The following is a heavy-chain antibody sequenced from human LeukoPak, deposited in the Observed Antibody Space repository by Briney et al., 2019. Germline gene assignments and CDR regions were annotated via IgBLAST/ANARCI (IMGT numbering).Heavy chain of an antibody. V-gene: IGHV1-2*02. CDR3: ARSRGYCTNGVCYREFDY. J-gene: IGHJ4*02. Sequence: ASVKVSCKASGYTFTGYFMHWVRQAPGQGLEWMGWINPNSGGPNYAQKFQGRVTMTRDTSISTAYMDLSGLRSDDTAVYYCARSRGYCTNGVCYREFDYWGQGTLVTVPS. D-gene: IGHD2-8*01. CDR2: INPNSGGP. CDR1: GYTFTGYF.